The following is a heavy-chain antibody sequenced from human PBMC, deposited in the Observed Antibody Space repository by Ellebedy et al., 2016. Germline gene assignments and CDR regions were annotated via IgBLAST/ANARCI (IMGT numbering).Heavy chain of an antibody. CDR1: GYTFTSYG. CDR3: ARTGGGYYYYGMDV. D-gene: IGHD7-27*01. J-gene: IGHJ6*02. Sequence: ASVKVSXKASGYTFTSYGISWVRQAPGQGLEWMGWISAYNGNTNYAQKLQGRVTMTTDTSTSTAYMELRSLRSDDTAVYYCARTGGGYYYYGMDVWGQGTTVTVSS. CDR2: ISAYNGNT. V-gene: IGHV1-18*01.